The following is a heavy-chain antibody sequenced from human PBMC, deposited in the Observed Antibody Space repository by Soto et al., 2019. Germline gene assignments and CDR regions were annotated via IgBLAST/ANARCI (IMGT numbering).Heavy chain of an antibody. CDR1: GFTFSSYA. CDR3: ANRGEIGGYDHLYYYYYMDV. CDR2: ISGSGGST. D-gene: IGHD5-12*01. Sequence: PGGSLRLSCAASGFTFSSYAMSWVRQAPGKGLEWVSAISGSGGSTYYADSVKGRFTISRDNSKNTLYLQMNSLRAEDTAVYYCANRGEIGGYDHLYYYYYMDVWGKGTTVTVSS. V-gene: IGHV3-23*01. J-gene: IGHJ6*03.